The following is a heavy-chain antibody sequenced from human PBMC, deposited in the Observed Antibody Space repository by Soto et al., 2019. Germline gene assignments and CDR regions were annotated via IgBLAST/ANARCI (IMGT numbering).Heavy chain of an antibody. D-gene: IGHD6-13*01. CDR2: ISAYNGKT. CDR1: GYAFTSYG. Sequence: GASVKVSCKASGYAFTSYGISWVRQAPGQGLEWKGWISAYNGKTNYAQKLQGRVTMTTDTSTSTAYMELRSLRSDDTAVYYCARYQAPHLGNWYSSSWYGLQKGDYYYGMDVWGQGTTVTVSS. CDR3: ARYQAPHLGNWYSSSWYGLQKGDYYYGMDV. J-gene: IGHJ6*02. V-gene: IGHV1-18*01.